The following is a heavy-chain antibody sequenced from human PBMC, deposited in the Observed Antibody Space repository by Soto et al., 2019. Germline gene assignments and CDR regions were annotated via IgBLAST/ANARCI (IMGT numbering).Heavy chain of an antibody. CDR3: ARGQYYSSGSAATSYFYFGIDV. CDR2: IIPVFGNT. V-gene: IGHV1-69*06. Sequence: QLQLEQSGPEVKKPGSSVKVSCKASGRSFSSDGVSWVRQAPGQGLEWMGGIIPVFGNTKYVQRFQGRLTITAEKSTSTVYMEMSSLSSEDTAVYFCARGQYYSSGSAATSYFYFGIDVWGQGTTVIVSS. CDR1: GRSFSSDG. D-gene: IGHD3-10*01. J-gene: IGHJ6*02.